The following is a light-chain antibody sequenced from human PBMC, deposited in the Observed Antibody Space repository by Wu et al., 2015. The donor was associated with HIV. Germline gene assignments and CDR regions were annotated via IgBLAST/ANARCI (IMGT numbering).Light chain of an antibody. J-gene: IGKJ3*01. CDR2: DAS. CDR3: QQYGSSPT. CDR1: QTVKNN. Sequence: EIVMTQSPVTLSVSPGESATLSCRASQTVKNNLAWSQQRPGQAPRLLIYDASTRATGIPARFSGRGSGTEFTLTISRLEPEDFAVYYCQQYGSSPTFGPGTKVDIK. V-gene: IGKV3-15*01.